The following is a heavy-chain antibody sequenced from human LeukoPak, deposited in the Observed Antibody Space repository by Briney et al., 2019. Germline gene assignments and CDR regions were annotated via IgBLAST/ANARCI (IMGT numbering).Heavy chain of an antibody. CDR1: GFTFSSFW. Sequence: PGGSLRLSCAASGFTFSSFWMGWVRQAPGKGLEWVANIKQDGSEKYYVDSVKGRFTISRDNAKNSLYLQMNSLRAEDTAVYYCTRPSTVTTQYSWGQGTLVTVSS. V-gene: IGHV3-7*01. D-gene: IGHD4-17*01. CDR3: TRPSTVTTQYS. J-gene: IGHJ4*02. CDR2: IKQDGSEK.